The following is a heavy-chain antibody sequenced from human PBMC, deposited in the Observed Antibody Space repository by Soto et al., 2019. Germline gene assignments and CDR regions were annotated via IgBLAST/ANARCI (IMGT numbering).Heavy chain of an antibody. V-gene: IGHV3-21*01. CDR3: ARSRNDIVLMVYAEGAPFDP. D-gene: IGHD2-8*01. CDR1: GFTFSSYS. J-gene: IGHJ5*02. Sequence: GSLRLSCAASGFTFSSYSMNWVRQAPGKGLEWVSSISSSSSYIYYADSVKGRFTISRDNAKNSLYLQMNSLRAEDTAVYYCARSRNDIVLMVYAEGAPFDPWGQGTLVTVSS. CDR2: ISSSSSYI.